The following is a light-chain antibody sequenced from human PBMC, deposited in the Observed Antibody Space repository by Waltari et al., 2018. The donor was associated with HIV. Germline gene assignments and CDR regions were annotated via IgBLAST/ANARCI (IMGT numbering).Light chain of an antibody. CDR3: QQYESWPPFT. V-gene: IGKV3-15*01. J-gene: IGKJ4*01. CDR2: GAS. CDR1: QTISSN. Sequence: EIVMTQSPATLSVSPGERATLACRPSQTISSNLAWYQQKPGQAPRLLIFGASTRATGTPARFSGSGSGTDFTLTISSLQSEDFAIYYCQQYESWPPFTFGGGTKVEIK.